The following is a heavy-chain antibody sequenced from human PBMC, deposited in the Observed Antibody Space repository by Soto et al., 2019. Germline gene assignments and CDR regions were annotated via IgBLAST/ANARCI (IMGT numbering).Heavy chain of an antibody. CDR1: GYTFTSYG. J-gene: IGHJ6*03. CDR3: ARIGFGEVGGGDCYCRYNYHDTGA. D-gene: IGHD2-21*01. V-gene: IGHV1-18*01. Sequence: GASVKVSCKASGYTFTSYGISWVRQAPGQGLEWMGWISAYNGNTNYAQKLQGRVTMTTDTSTSTAYMELRSLRSDDTAVYYCARIGFGEVGGGDCYCRYNYHDTGAWGKGTTGT. CDR2: ISAYNGNT.